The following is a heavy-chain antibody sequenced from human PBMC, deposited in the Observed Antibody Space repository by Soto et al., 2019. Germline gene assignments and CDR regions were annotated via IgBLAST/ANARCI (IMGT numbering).Heavy chain of an antibody. CDR1: GESVTFGHHY. J-gene: IGHJ6*02. D-gene: IGHD3-10*01. CDR3: ARGLSDIAGSRRGRRMDV. V-gene: IGHV4-61*01. CDR2: IFFTGAT. Sequence: PSENLRHTWVVSGESVTFGHHYWTWVRQPPGKGLEWIGHIFFTGATNYSPSLKSRVTMSVDTSKSQFSLNLTSVTAADSAIYYCARGLSDIAGSRRGRRMDVSGHWPTVT.